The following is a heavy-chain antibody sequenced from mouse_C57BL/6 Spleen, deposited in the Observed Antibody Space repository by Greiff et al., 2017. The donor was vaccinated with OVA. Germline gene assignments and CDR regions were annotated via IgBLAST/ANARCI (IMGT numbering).Heavy chain of an antibody. V-gene: IGHV1-42*01. D-gene: IGHD1-1*01. Sequence: VQLQQSGPELVKPGASVKISCKASGYSFTGYYMNWVKQSPEKSLEWIGEINPSTGGTTYNQKFKAKATLTVDKSSSTAYMQLKSLTSEDSAVYYCARELRFFDYWGQGTTLTVSS. CDR2: INPSTGGT. J-gene: IGHJ2*01. CDR3: ARELRFFDY. CDR1: GYSFTGYY.